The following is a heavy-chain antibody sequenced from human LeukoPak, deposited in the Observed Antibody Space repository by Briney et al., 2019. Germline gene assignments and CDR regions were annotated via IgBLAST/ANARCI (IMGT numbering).Heavy chain of an antibody. J-gene: IGHJ4*02. V-gene: IGHV3-21*03. D-gene: IGHD3-16*02. CDR1: GFTFSRYS. Sequence: GGSLRLSCAASGFTFSRYSMNWVRQAPGKGLEWVSSISSSSSYIYYADSVKGRFTISRDNAKNSLYLQMNSLKTEDTAVYYCTTDPYLTFGGVIALDYWGQGTLVTVSS. CDR3: TTDPYLTFGGVIALDY. CDR2: ISSSSSYI.